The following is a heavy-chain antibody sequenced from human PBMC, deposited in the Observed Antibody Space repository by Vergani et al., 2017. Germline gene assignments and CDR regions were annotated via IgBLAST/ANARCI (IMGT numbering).Heavy chain of an antibody. CDR1: GFTFSSYA. J-gene: IGHJ3*02. CDR3: ARDRGDYGDYIPI. Sequence: VQLVESGGGVVQPGRSLRLSCAASGFTFSSYAMHWVRQAPGKGLEWISYISSSGNTIYYVDSVKGRFTISRDNAKNSLYLQMNSLRAEDTAVYYCARDRGDYGDYIPIWGQGTMVTVSS. CDR2: ISSSGNTI. V-gene: IGHV3-48*04. D-gene: IGHD4-17*01.